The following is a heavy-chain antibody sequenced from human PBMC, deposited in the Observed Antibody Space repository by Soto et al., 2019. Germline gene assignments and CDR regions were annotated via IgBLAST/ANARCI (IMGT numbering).Heavy chain of an antibody. V-gene: IGHV3-30*18. CDR3: AKDTAIMIAVGNYYYYYGMDV. CDR1: GFTFSSYG. Sequence: GGSLRLSCAASGFTFSSYGMHWVRQAPGKGLEWVAVISYDGSNKYYADSVKGRFTISRDNSKNTLYLQMNSLRAEDTAVYYCAKDTAIMIAVGNYYYYYGMDVWGQGTTVTVSS. CDR2: ISYDGSNK. D-gene: IGHD3-22*01. J-gene: IGHJ6*02.